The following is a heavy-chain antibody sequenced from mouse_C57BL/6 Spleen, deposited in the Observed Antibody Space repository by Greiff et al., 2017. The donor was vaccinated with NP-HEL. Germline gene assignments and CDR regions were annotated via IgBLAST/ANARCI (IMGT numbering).Heavy chain of an antibody. CDR1: GFTFSDYG. D-gene: IGHD2-3*01. J-gene: IGHJ2*01. CDR3: ARNRIYDGYYHFDY. CDR2: ISSGSSTI. V-gene: IGHV5-17*01. Sequence: EVQGVESGGGLVKPGGSLKLSCAASGFTFSDYGMHWVRQAPEKGLEWVAYISSGSSTIYYADTVKGRFTISRDNAKNTLFLQMTSLRSEDTAMYYCARNRIYDGYYHFDYWGQGTTLTVSS.